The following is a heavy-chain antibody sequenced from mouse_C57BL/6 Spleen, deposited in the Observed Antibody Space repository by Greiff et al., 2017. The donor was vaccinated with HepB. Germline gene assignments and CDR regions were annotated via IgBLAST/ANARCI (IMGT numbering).Heavy chain of an antibody. CDR3: AREIYDGYSYAMDY. CDR2: IYPRSGNT. D-gene: IGHD2-3*01. CDR1: GYTFTSYG. J-gene: IGHJ4*01. V-gene: IGHV1-81*01. Sequence: QVQLQQSGAELARPGASVKLSCKASGYTFTSYGISWVKQSTGQGLEWIGEIYPRSGNTYYNEKFKGKATLTADKSSSTAYMELRSLTSEDSAVYFCAREIYDGYSYAMDYWGQGTSVTVSS.